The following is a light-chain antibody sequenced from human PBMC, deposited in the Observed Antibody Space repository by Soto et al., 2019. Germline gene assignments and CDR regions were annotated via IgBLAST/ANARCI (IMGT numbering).Light chain of an antibody. CDR2: DAS. V-gene: IGKV1-5*01. J-gene: IGKJ1*01. Sequence: DIQMTQSPSTLSASVGDRVTITCRASQSISSWLAWYQQKPGKAPKLLIYDASSLKSGVPSRFSGSGSGTEFTLTISSLQPDDFATYYCQQYNSYSWTFGQGTEVEIK. CDR1: QSISSW. CDR3: QQYNSYSWT.